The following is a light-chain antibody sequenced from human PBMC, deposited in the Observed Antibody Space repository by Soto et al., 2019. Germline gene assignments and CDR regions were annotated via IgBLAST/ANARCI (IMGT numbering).Light chain of an antibody. V-gene: IGKV1-9*01. Sequence: DIQLTQSPSFLSASVGDRVTITCRASQDVSRYLAWYQQKPGKAPNFLIYAASTLRSGVPSRFSGSGSETEFTLTISSLQPEDFATYCSQPLTSYVFAFGPGTKGDIK. CDR1: QDVSRY. J-gene: IGKJ3*01. CDR3: QPLTSYVFA. CDR2: AAS.